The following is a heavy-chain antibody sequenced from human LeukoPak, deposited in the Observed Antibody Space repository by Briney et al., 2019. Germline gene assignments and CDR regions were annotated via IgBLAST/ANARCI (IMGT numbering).Heavy chain of an antibody. CDR3: ARAARALTIYDY. Sequence: PGGSLRLSCAASGFTFSSYAMHWVRQAPGKGLEYVSAISSNGGSTYYANSVKGRFTISRDNSKNTLYLQMGSLRAEDMAVYYCARAARALTIYDYWGQGTLVTVSS. CDR1: GFTFSSYA. V-gene: IGHV3-64*01. J-gene: IGHJ4*02. CDR2: ISSNGGST. D-gene: IGHD3-3*01.